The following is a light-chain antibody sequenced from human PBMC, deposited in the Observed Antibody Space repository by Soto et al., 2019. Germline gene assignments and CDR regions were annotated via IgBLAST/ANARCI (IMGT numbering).Light chain of an antibody. V-gene: IGKV1-39*01. CDR1: QSFSSF. Sequence: DIPMTQSPSSLSASVGDRVTISCRASQSFSSFLNWYQLKPGKAPKLLIYAASSLQSGVPSRFSGSGSGTDFTLTISSLQPEDFATYYCQQSYSNLYTFGQGTKLEI. CDR2: AAS. CDR3: QQSYSNLYT. J-gene: IGKJ2*01.